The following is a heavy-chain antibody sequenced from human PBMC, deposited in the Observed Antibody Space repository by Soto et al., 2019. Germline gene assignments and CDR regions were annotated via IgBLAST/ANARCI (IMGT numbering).Heavy chain of an antibody. CDR2: IYYSGST. CDR1: GGSISSSSYY. CDR3: ARGPPRGVVVVAAIPFDY. J-gene: IGHJ4*02. V-gene: IGHV4-39*01. D-gene: IGHD2-15*01. Sequence: QLQLQESGPGLVKPSETLSLTCTVSGGSISSSSYYWGWIRQPPGKGLEWIGSIYYSGSTYYNPSLKSRVTISVDTSKNQFSLKLSSVTAADTAVYYCARGPPRGVVVVAAIPFDYWGQGTLVTVSS.